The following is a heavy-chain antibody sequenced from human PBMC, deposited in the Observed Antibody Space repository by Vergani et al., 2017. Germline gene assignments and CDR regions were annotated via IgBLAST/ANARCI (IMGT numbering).Heavy chain of an antibody. CDR1: GGSISSGGYY. V-gene: IGHV4-31*03. CDR2: IYYSGST. J-gene: IGHJ3*02. Sequence: QVQLQESGPGLVKPSQTLSLTCTVSGGSISSGGYYWSWIRQHPGKGLEWIGYIYYSGSTYYNPSLKSRVTISVDTSKNQFSLQLSSVTAADTAVYYCARVLVAPPEEAFDIWGQGTMVTVSS. CDR3: ARVLVAPPEEAFDI. D-gene: IGHD2-2*01.